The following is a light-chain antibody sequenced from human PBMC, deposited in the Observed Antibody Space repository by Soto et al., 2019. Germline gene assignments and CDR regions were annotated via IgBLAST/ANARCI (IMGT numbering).Light chain of an antibody. Sequence: IQMTQSPSSLSASVGDRVTITCRSSQSIRDHLGWYQQKPGKAPKLLIYDASSLQGGVPSRLRGSGSDSDFTLTISSLQPEDFATYYCLQDYSYTWTFGQGTKVDIX. J-gene: IGKJ1*01. CDR3: LQDYSYTWT. V-gene: IGKV1-6*01. CDR1: QSIRDH. CDR2: DAS.